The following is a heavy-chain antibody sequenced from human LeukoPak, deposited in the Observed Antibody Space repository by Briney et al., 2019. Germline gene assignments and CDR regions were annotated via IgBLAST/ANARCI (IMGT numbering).Heavy chain of an antibody. CDR2: IKQDGSEK. D-gene: IGHD5-24*01. CDR1: GFTFSSYW. J-gene: IGHJ6*03. V-gene: IGHV3-7*01. Sequence: GGSLRLSCAASGFTFSSYWMSWVRQAPGKGLEWVANIKQDGSEKYYVDSVKGRFTISRDNAKNSLYLQMNSLRAEDTAVYYCARVDGYNYYYYYMDVWGKGTTVTISS. CDR3: ARVDGYNYYYYYMDV.